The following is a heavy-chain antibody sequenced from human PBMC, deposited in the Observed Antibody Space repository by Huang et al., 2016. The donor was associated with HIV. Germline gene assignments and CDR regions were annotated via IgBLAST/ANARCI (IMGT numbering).Heavy chain of an antibody. D-gene: IGHD1-20*01. J-gene: IGHJ1*01. CDR1: GGTFNRYG. CDR2: IIPIFGAA. CDR3: ARTSNWKAEYFRF. Sequence: QVQLVQSGAEVKTPGSSVKVSCKASGGTFNRYGISWMRQAPGQGLEWTGGIIPIFGAANYAQKFQGRVTITADESTNTAYMELSSLRIADTAVYYCARTSNWKAEYFRFWGQGTLVTVAP. V-gene: IGHV1-69*13.